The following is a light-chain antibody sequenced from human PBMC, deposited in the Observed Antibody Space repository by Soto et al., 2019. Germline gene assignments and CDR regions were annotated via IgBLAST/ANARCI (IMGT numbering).Light chain of an antibody. CDR3: QQYGNSPQT. CDR2: GAS. J-gene: IGKJ1*01. Sequence: EIVLTQSPGTLSLSPGERATLSCRASQSVSSNIYLAWYQQKPGQAPRLLIYGASSRATGIPNRFSGSGSGTDFTLTISRLEPEDFAVYYCQQYGNSPQTFGQGTKWIS. V-gene: IGKV3-20*01. CDR1: QSVSSNIY.